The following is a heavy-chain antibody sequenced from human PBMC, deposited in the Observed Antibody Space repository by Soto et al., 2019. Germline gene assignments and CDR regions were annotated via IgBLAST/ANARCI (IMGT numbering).Heavy chain of an antibody. Sequence: QVQLVQSGAEVKKPGSSVKVSCKASGGTFSSYAISWVRQAPGQGLEWMGGIIPIFGTANYAQKFQGRVTITADEATSTAYLELSSLRSEDTAVYYCARESVESITIFGVVSPYGMDVWGQGTTVTVSS. J-gene: IGHJ6*02. CDR2: IIPIFGTA. D-gene: IGHD3-3*01. CDR1: GGTFSSYA. CDR3: ARESVESITIFGVVSPYGMDV. V-gene: IGHV1-69*01.